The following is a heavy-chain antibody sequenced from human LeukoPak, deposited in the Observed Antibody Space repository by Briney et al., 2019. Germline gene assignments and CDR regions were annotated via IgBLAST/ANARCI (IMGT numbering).Heavy chain of an antibody. CDR2: ISYDGSNE. D-gene: IGHD2-21*01. CDR1: GFTFSSYA. V-gene: IGHV3-30*18. Sequence: GGSLRLSCAACGFTFSSYAMSWVRQAPGKGLEWVAVISYDGSNEYYADSVKGRFTISRDNSKNTLYLQMSSLRAEDTAVYYCAKEFNRGLPDYWGQGTLVTVPS. J-gene: IGHJ4*02. CDR3: AKEFNRGLPDY.